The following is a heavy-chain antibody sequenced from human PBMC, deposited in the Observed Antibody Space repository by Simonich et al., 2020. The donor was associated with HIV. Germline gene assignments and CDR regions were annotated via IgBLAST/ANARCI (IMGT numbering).Heavy chain of an antibody. CDR1: GGSISSYY. V-gene: IGHV4-59*08. J-gene: IGHJ4*02. CDR3: ARRSTGLELRK. CDR2: IYYSGST. D-gene: IGHD1-7*01. Sequence: QVQLQESGPGLVKPSETLSLTCTVSGGSISSYYWSWIRQPPGKGLEWIGYIYYSGSTNYNPSLKSRVTISVDTSKNQFSLKLSSVTAADTAVYYSARRSTGLELRKWGQGTLVTVSS.